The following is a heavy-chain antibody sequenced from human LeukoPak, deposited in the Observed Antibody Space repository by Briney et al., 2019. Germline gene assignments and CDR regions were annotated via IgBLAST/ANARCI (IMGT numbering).Heavy chain of an antibody. Sequence: SVKVSCKASGGTFSSYAISWVRQAPGQGLEWMGGIIPIFGTANYAQKFQGRVTITADESTSTAYMELSSLRSEDTAVYYCARDSDYNPGSFYTTPWGQETLSPSPQ. CDR2: IIPIFGTA. CDR1: GGTFSSYA. J-gene: IGHJ5*02. V-gene: IGHV1-69*13. D-gene: IGHD3-10*01. CDR3: ARDSDYNPGSFYTTP.